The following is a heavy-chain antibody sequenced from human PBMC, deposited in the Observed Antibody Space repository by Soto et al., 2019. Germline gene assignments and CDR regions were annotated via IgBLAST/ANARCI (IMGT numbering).Heavy chain of an antibody. Sequence: QVQLVQSGAEVKKPGSSVKVSCKASGGTFSSYAISWVRQAPGQGLEWMGGLIPIFGTANYAQKFQGRVTITADESTSTAYMELSSLRSEDTAVYYCARDQEHPSGQYYDGMDVWGQGTTVTVSS. CDR1: GGTFSSYA. D-gene: IGHD1-1*01. V-gene: IGHV1-69*01. CDR3: ARDQEHPSGQYYDGMDV. CDR2: LIPIFGTA. J-gene: IGHJ6*02.